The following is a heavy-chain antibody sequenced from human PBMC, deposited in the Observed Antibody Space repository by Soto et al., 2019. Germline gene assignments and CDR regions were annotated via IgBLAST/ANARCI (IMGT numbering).Heavy chain of an antibody. CDR1: GFTFSSYA. D-gene: IGHD3-9*01. CDR3: AKCSASYEKYFDWSRYYFDY. J-gene: IGHJ4*02. V-gene: IGHV3-23*01. Sequence: GGSLRLSCAASGFTFSSYAMSWVRQTPGKGLEWVSAISGSGGSTYYADSVKGRFTISRDNSKKTVYLQMNSLRAEDPAVYYCAKCSASYEKYFDWSRYYFDYWGQGTLVTVSS. CDR2: ISGSGGST.